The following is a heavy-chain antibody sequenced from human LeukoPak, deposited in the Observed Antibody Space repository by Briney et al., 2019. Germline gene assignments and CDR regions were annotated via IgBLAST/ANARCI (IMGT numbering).Heavy chain of an antibody. V-gene: IGHV3-23*01. CDR1: GFTFSSYA. J-gene: IGHJ5*02. CDR2: ISGSGGST. Sequence: QPGGSLRLSCAASGFTFSSYAMSWVRQAPGKGLEWVSAISGSGGSTYYADSVKGRFTISRDNSKNTLYLQMNSLRAEDTAVYYCAKDVARGRFLEWLPGNWFDPWGQGTLVTVSS. CDR3: AKDVARGRFLEWLPGNWFDP. D-gene: IGHD3-3*01.